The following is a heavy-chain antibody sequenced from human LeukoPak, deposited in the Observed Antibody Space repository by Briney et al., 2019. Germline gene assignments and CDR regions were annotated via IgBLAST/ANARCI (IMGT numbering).Heavy chain of an antibody. D-gene: IGHD4-23*01. J-gene: IGHJ4*02. CDR3: ARELYGGNDY. V-gene: IGHV3-64*02. CDR2: ISDDGGNT. CDR1: GFTLTNYP. Sequence: GGSLRLSCVAAGFTLTNYPMHWVRQAPGKGLEYVSAISDDGGNTYYAGSVKGRVTISRDTSKNTLYLQMGRLTAADTAVYYCARELYGGNDYWGQGTLVTVSS.